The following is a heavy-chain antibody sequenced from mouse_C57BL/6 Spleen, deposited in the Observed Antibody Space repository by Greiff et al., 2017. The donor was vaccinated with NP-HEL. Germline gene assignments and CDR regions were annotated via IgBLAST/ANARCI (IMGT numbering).Heavy chain of an antibody. V-gene: IGHV1-69*01. Sequence: QVQLQQPGAELVMPGASVKLSCKASGYTFTSYWMHWVQQRPGQGLEWIGEIDPSDSYSNYNQKFKGKSTLTVDKSSSTAYMKISSLTYEDSAVYYCARGHYYGSSYYAMDYWGKGTSVTVSS. CDR2: IDPSDSYS. CDR1: GYTFTSYW. D-gene: IGHD1-1*01. CDR3: ARGHYYGSSYYAMDY. J-gene: IGHJ4*01.